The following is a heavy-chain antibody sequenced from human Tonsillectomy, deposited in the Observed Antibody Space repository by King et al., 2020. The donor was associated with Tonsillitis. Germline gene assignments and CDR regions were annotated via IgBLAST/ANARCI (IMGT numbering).Heavy chain of an antibody. CDR3: ARRGYDSSGYYE. CDR2: IYYSGNT. Sequence: QLQESGPGLVKPSETLSLTCTVSGGSISAYYWSWIRQPPGKGLEWIGYIYYSGNTNYNPSLKSRVTISVHTSKNQFSLKVFSVTAADTAVYYCARRGYDSSGYYEWGQGTLVTVSS. D-gene: IGHD3-22*01. J-gene: IGHJ4*02. CDR1: GGSISAYY. V-gene: IGHV4-59*08.